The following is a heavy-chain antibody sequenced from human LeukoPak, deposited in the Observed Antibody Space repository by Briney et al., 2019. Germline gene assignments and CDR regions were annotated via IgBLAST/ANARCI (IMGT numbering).Heavy chain of an antibody. V-gene: IGHV3-30*03. CDR2: ISYDGSNK. CDR3: ARGGGNYYIGAFDI. D-gene: IGHD1-26*01. J-gene: IGHJ3*02. Sequence: PGGSLRLSCAASGFTFSNYGMHWVRLAPGKGLEWVAVISYDGSNKYYADSVKGRFTISRDNAKNSLYLQMNSLRAEDTAVYYCARGGGNYYIGAFDIWGQGTMVTVSS. CDR1: GFTFSNYG.